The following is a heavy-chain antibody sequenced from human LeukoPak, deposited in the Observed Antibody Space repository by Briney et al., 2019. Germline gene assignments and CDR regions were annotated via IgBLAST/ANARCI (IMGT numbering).Heavy chain of an antibody. CDR2: IIPIFGTA. CDR3: ARSGHIAARRGYYYYMDV. V-gene: IGHV1-69*05. D-gene: IGHD6-6*01. J-gene: IGHJ6*03. Sequence: SVKVSCKASGYTFTSYGISWVRQAPGQGLEWMGGIIPIFGTANYAQKFQGRVTITTDESTSTAYMELSSLRSEDTAVYYCARSGHIAARRGYYYYMDVWGKGTTVTVSS. CDR1: GYTFTSYG.